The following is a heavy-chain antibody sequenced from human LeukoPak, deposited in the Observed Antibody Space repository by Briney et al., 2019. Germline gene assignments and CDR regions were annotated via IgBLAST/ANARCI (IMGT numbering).Heavy chain of an antibody. CDR3: AHPTEYSSSWYGNWFNP. CDR1: GFTFNSYA. CDR2: ISGSGGST. J-gene: IGHJ5*02. V-gene: IGHV3-23*01. Sequence: GGSLRLSCAASGFTFNSYAMSWVRQAPGEGLEWVSAISGSGGSTYYADSLKGRFTISRDNSKNTLYLQMNSLRAEDTAVYYCAHPTEYSSSWYGNWFNPGAREPWSPSPQ. D-gene: IGHD6-13*01.